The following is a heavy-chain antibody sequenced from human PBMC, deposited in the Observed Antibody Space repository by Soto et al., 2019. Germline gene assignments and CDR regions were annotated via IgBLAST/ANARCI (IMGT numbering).Heavy chain of an antibody. CDR1: GYTFTSYA. V-gene: IGHV1-3*01. Sequence: VASVKVSCKASGYTFTSYAMYWVRQAPGQRLEWMGWINAGNGNTKYSQKFQGRVTITRDTSASTAYMELSSLRSEDTAVYYCARDPLRNYGMDAWGQGTTVTVSS. J-gene: IGHJ6*02. CDR3: ARDPLRNYGMDA. CDR2: INAGNGNT.